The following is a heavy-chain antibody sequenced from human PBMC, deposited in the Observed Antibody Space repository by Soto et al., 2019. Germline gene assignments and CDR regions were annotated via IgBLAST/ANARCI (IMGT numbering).Heavy chain of an antibody. Sequence: EVQLVESGGGLVQPGGSARLSCAASGFSVSGWYMDWVRQAPGKGLEWVVRLKDSSQNYATEYAASVRSRFTVSRHASQNLIYLQMNSLKSEDTAVYYCAREGDARGLDSWGQGTLVTVS. CDR1: GFSVSGWY. V-gene: IGHV3-72*01. J-gene: IGHJ5*01. CDR3: AREGDARGLDS. CDR2: LKDSSQNYAT. D-gene: IGHD1-26*01.